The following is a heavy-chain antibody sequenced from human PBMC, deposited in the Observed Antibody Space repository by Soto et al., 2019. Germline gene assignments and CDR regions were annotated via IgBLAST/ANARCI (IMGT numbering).Heavy chain of an antibody. CDR3: ARHDLRGGSYAY. Sequence: QVQLLESGPGLVKPSETLSLTCTVSGGSISTYYWSWIRQPPGKGLEWIGYMHYTGDTNYDPSRRSRVTTSLDTSKNQCSLKLDSVTAADTAVYYCARHDLRGGSYAYWGQGTLVTVSS. D-gene: IGHD2-8*01. J-gene: IGHJ4*02. CDR1: GGSISTYY. CDR2: MHYTGDT. V-gene: IGHV4-59*08.